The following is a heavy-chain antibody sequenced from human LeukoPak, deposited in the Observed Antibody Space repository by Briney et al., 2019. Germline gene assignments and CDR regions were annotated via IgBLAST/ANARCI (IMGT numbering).Heavy chain of an antibody. CDR2: ITGGHYPT. CDR3: TKDPNGDYVGAFDP. CDR1: GFSFSSFA. J-gene: IGHJ5*02. D-gene: IGHD4-17*01. V-gene: IGHV3-23*01. Sequence: GGSLRLSCAASGFSFSSFAMTWVRQAPGKGLEWVSSITGGHYPTYNTDSVKGRFTISKDNSKNTLYLQMNSLRADDTAVYYCTKDPNGDYVGAFDPWGQGTLVTVSS.